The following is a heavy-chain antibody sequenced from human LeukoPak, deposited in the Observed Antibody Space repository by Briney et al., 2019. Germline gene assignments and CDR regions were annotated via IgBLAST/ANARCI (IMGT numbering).Heavy chain of an antibody. Sequence: GGSLRLSCVGALGSQWMGWVRQAPGKGLEWVANIKEDGSQKYYMDSVKGRFTISRDNAKSSLFLQMNNLWVEDTAVYYCTRDQTWGQGTLVTVSS. V-gene: IGHV3-7*01. J-gene: IGHJ4*02. CDR1: LGSQW. CDR2: IKEDGSQK. CDR3: TRDQT.